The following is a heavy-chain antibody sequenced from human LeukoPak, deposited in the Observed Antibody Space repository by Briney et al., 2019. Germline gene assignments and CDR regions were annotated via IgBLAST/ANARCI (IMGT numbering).Heavy chain of an antibody. CDR2: FYYPGRT. V-gene: IGHV4-59*08. Sequence: PSDTLSLPCSVSVRSLSTLYWLWLPQPPGKGLKYIGYFYYPGRTNYNQSLQIRVAITIEPYRNQFSLKLRSVTAADTAVYFCARLAGHLLDSWGRGTLVAVPS. J-gene: IGHJ5*01. D-gene: IGHD2/OR15-2a*01. CDR3: ARLAGHLLDS. CDR1: VRSLSTLY.